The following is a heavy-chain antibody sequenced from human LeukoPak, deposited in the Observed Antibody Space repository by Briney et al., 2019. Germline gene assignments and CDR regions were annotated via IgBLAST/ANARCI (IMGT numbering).Heavy chain of an antibody. CDR2: ISGSGGST. D-gene: IGHD5-24*01. V-gene: IGHV3-23*01. Sequence: GGSLRLSCAASGFTFNTYAMSWVRQAPGKGLEWVSSISGSGGSTFYADSVKGRFTISRDSSKNTLYLQMNSLRAEDTAVYYCASRRDGYNYPPDYWGQGTLVTVSS. CDR3: ASRRDGYNYPPDY. J-gene: IGHJ4*02. CDR1: GFTFNTYA.